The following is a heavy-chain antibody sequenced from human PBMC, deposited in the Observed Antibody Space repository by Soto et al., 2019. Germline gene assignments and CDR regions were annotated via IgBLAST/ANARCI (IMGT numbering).Heavy chain of an antibody. D-gene: IGHD6-13*01. J-gene: IGHJ5*02. CDR2: ISGSGGST. CDR3: ARGSSSWYA. CDR1: GLTFSSYD. Sequence: PGGSLRLSCAASGLTFSSYDMSWVRRAPGKGLEWVSTISGSGGSTYYADSVKGRFTISRDNAKNTLYLQMNSLRAEDTAVYYCARGSSSWYAWGQGTLVTVSS. V-gene: IGHV3-23*01.